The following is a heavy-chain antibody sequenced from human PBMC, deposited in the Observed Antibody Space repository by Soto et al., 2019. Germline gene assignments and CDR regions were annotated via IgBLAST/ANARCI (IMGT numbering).Heavy chain of an antibody. D-gene: IGHD6-6*01. V-gene: IGHV4-39*01. CDR3: ARLGQYSSSSGYYGMDV. Sequence: SETLSLTCTVSGGSISSSSYYWGWIRQPPGKGLEWIGSIYYSGSTYYNPSLKSRVTISVDTSKNQFSLKLGSVTAADTAVYYCARLGQYSSSSGYYGMDVWGQGTTVTVSS. J-gene: IGHJ6*02. CDR2: IYYSGST. CDR1: GGSISSSSYY.